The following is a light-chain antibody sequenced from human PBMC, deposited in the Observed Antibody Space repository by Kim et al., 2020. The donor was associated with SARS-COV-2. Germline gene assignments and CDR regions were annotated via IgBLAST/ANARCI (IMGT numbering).Light chain of an antibody. CDR2: TNN. J-gene: IGLJ3*02. Sequence: QSVVTQPPSASGTPGQRVTISCSGSTSNIGSYTVNWYQHLPGTAPKLLIYTNNQRPSGVPDRFSGSKSGTSASLAISGLQSEDEADYFCATWDGSRNGWVFGGGTQLTVL. CDR1: TSNIGSYT. V-gene: IGLV1-44*01. CDR3: ATWDGSRNGWV.